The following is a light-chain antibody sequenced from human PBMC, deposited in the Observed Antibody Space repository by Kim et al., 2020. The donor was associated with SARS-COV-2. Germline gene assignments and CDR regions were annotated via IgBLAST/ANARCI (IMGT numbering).Light chain of an antibody. CDR2: DAS. V-gene: IGKV3-11*01. CDR3: QQRSNWPPL. Sequence: LSPGERAPLSCRASQSVSSYLAWYQQKPGQAPRLLIYDASNRATGIPARFSGSGSGTDFTLTISSLEPEDFAVYYCQQRSNWPPLFGQGTKVDIK. J-gene: IGKJ1*01. CDR1: QSVSSY.